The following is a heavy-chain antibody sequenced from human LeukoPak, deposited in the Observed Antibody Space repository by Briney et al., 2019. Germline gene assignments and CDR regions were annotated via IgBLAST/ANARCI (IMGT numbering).Heavy chain of an antibody. CDR2: INSNSGAT. J-gene: IGHJ3*02. CDR3: ARDSSSSWIDAFDI. V-gene: IGHV1-2*02. CDR1: GYTFTGYY. Sequence: ASVKVSCKASGYTFTGYYIHWVRQAPGQSLEWMGWINSNSGATKFAQKFQARVTMTRDTSTNTAYMELSGLRYDDTAVYYCARDSSSSWIDAFDIWGQGTMVTVSS. D-gene: IGHD6-6*01.